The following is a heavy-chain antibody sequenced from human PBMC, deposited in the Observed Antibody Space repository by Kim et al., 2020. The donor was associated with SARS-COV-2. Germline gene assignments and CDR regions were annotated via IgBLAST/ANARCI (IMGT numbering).Heavy chain of an antibody. CDR1: GFTFGDFA. D-gene: IGHD3-10*01. CDR3: GKDIPRFGSGSYAEY. V-gene: IGHV3-9*01. CDR2: VSWGGASM. Sequence: GGSLRLSCAASGFTFGDFAMHWVRQAPGKGLEWVSSVSWGGASMAYADSVRGRFIISRDNAKNSLYLQMNSLRSEDTAFYYCGKDIPRFGSGSYAEYWGQGTLVTVSS. J-gene: IGHJ4*02.